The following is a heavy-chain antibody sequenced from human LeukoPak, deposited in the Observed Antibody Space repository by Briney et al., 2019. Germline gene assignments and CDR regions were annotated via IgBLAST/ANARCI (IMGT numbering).Heavy chain of an antibody. Sequence: PGGSLRLSCAASGFTFSSYWMHWVRQAPGKGLVWVSRIKSDGSTTTYADSVKGRFTISRDNARNSLYLQMDNLRAEDTGVYYCARDFYDGFALDYWGQGTLVTVSS. CDR1: GFTFSSYW. CDR2: IKSDGSTT. J-gene: IGHJ4*02. V-gene: IGHV3-74*01. CDR3: ARDFYDGFALDY. D-gene: IGHD2/OR15-2a*01.